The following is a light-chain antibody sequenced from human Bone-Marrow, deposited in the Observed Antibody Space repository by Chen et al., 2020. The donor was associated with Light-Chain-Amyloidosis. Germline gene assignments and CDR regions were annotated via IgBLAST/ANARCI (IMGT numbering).Light chain of an antibody. Sequence: QSALSQPASVSGSPGQSITISCPGTSSDVGGYNYVSWYQHHPGKAPKLMLYEFSIRPSGVSNRFSGSKSGNTASLTISGLQAEDEADYYCSSYTSSSRYVFGSGTKVTVL. CDR1: SSDVGGYNY. J-gene: IGLJ1*01. CDR3: SSYTSSSRYV. V-gene: IGLV2-14*01. CDR2: EFS.